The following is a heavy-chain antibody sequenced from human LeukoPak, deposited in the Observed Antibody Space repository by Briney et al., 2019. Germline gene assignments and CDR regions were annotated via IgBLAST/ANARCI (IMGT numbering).Heavy chain of an antibody. J-gene: IGHJ4*02. Sequence: PGGSLRLSCAASGFTFSSYWMHWVRQAPGKGLVWVSRINSDGSSTSYADSVRGRFTISRDNSKNTLFLHMNSLRAEDTAVYYCARGGYSYGSDYWGQGTLVTVSS. CDR1: GFTFSSYW. V-gene: IGHV3-74*01. D-gene: IGHD5-18*01. CDR2: INSDGSST. CDR3: ARGGYSYGSDY.